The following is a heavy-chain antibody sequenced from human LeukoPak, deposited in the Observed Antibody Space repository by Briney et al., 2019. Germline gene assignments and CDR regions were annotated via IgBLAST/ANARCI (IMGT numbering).Heavy chain of an antibody. D-gene: IGHD6-19*01. J-gene: IGHJ4*02. CDR2: ISSSSSYI. Sequence: GGSLRLSCAASGFTVSTNYMNWVRQAPGKGLEWVSSISSSSSYIYYADSVKGRFTISRDNAKNSLYLQMNSLRAEDTAVYYCARARIAVAGTHFDYWGQGTLVTVSS. V-gene: IGHV3-21*01. CDR1: GFTVSTNY. CDR3: ARARIAVAGTHFDY.